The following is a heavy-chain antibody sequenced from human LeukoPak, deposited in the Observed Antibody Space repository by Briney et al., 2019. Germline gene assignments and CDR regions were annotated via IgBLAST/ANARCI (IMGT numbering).Heavy chain of an antibody. Sequence: GGSLRLSCSASGFTLSSYAMHWVRQAPGTGLEWVAKIKLDGTDKYYAGSVKGRFIISRDNAKNSLYLEMNNLRVEDTAVYYCTREPGFDYWGQGALVTVSS. J-gene: IGHJ4*02. CDR1: GFTLSSYA. CDR3: TREPGFDY. V-gene: IGHV3-7*01. CDR2: IKLDGTDK.